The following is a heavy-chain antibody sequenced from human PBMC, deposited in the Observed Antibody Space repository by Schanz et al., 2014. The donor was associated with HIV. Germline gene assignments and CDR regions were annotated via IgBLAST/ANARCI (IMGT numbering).Heavy chain of an antibody. Sequence: EVQLLESGGGLVQPGGSLRLTCAASGFSFSRYAMNWVRQAPGKGLQWVSTISGSDGDTYYADSVKGRFTISRDNAKNSLYLHMNSLRAEDTAVYFCAVLWIQPPFDYWGQGTLVTVSS. D-gene: IGHD5-18*01. CDR1: GFSFSRYA. J-gene: IGHJ4*02. CDR3: AVLWIQPPFDY. CDR2: ISGSDGDT. V-gene: IGHV3-23*01.